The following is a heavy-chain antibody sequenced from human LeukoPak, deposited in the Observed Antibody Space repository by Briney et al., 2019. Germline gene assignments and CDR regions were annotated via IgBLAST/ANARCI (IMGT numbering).Heavy chain of an antibody. Sequence: SETLSLTCAAYGGSFSGYYWSWIRQPPGKGLEWIGEINHSGSTNYNPSLKSRVTISVDTSKNQFSLKLSSVTAADTAVYYCARRGYDFWSGYLGWFDPWGQGTLVTVSS. CDR1: GGSFSGYY. J-gene: IGHJ5*02. CDR3: ARRGYDFWSGYLGWFDP. CDR2: INHSGST. V-gene: IGHV4-34*01. D-gene: IGHD3-3*01.